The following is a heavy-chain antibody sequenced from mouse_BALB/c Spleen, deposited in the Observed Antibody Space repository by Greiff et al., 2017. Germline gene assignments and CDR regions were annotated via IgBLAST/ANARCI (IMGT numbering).Heavy chain of an antibody. CDR2: IWRDGST. D-gene: IGHD6-1*01. CDR3: ARQASFYYAMDY. J-gene: IGHJ4*01. Sequence: QVQLQQSGPDLVAPSQSLSITCTVSGFSLTSYGVHWVRQPPGQGLEWLVVIWRDGSTTYNSALKSSLSISKDNSKCQVFLRMNSLQTDDTDMYYCARQASFYYAMDYWGQGTSVTVSS. CDR1: GFSLTSYG. V-gene: IGHV2-6-2*01.